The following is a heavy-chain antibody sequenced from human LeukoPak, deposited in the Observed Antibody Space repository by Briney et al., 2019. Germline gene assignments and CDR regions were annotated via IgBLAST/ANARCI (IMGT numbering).Heavy chain of an antibody. CDR1: GYTFTGYY. CDR2: INPNSGGT. V-gene: IGHV1-2*02. CDR3: ARGAALENYFDY. D-gene: IGHD3-3*01. J-gene: IGHJ4*02. Sequence: ASVKVSCKASGYTFTGYYMHWVRQAPGQGLEWMGWINPNSGGTNYAQKFQGRVTMTRDTSISTAYMELSSLRSEDTAVYYCARGAALENYFDYWGQGTLVTVSS.